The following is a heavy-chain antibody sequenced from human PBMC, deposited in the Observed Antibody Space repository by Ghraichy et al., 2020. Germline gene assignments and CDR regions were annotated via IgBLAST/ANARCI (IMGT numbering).Heavy chain of an antibody. J-gene: IGHJ3*02. Sequence: GESLNISCKGSGYSFTSYWIGWVRQMPGKGLEWMGIIYPGDSDTRYSPSFQGQVTISADKSISTAYLQWSSLKASDTAMYYCARHSQPTYYDLLTGYFMSDAFDIWGQGTKVTVSS. CDR2: IYPGDSDT. CDR1: GYSFTSYW. V-gene: IGHV5-51*01. CDR3: ARHSQPTYYDLLTGYFMSDAFDI. D-gene: IGHD3-9*01.